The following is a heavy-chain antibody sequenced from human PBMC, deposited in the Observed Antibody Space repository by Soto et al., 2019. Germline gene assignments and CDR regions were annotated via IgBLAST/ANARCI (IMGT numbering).Heavy chain of an antibody. Sequence: SETLSLTCTVSGGSISSGGYYWSWIRQHPGKGLEWIGYIYYSGSTYYNPSLKSRVTISVDTSKNQFSLKLSSVTAADTAVYYCARAPLLNGTTIDPWGKGTLVTXS. CDR1: GGSISSGGYY. CDR2: IYYSGST. D-gene: IGHD1-7*01. V-gene: IGHV4-31*03. J-gene: IGHJ5*02. CDR3: ARAPLLNGTTIDP.